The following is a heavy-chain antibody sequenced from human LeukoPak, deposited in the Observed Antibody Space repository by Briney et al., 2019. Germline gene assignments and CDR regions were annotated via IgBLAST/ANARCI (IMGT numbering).Heavy chain of an antibody. J-gene: IGHJ4*02. CDR1: GFTFSSYS. CDR2: ISSSSSYI. Sequence: GGSLRLSCAASGFTFSSYSVNWVRQAPGKGLEWVSSISSSSSYIYYADSVKGRFTISRDNAKNSLYLQMNSLRAEDTAVYYCARAFGYSGYDSDYWGQGTLVTVSS. D-gene: IGHD5-12*01. CDR3: ARAFGYSGYDSDY. V-gene: IGHV3-21*01.